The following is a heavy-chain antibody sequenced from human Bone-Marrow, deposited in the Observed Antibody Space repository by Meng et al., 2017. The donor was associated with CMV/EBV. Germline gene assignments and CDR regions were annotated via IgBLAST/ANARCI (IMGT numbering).Heavy chain of an antibody. D-gene: IGHD3-10*01. CDR3: ARGLVSGAKATFFDY. V-gene: IGHV4-34*01. Sequence: SETLSLTCAVYGGSFSGYYWSWIRQPPGKGLEWIGEINHSGSTNYNPSLKSRVTISVDTSKNQFSLKRSSVTAADTAVYYCARGLVSGAKATFFDYWGQGTLVTVSS. J-gene: IGHJ4*02. CDR1: GGSFSGYY. CDR2: INHSGST.